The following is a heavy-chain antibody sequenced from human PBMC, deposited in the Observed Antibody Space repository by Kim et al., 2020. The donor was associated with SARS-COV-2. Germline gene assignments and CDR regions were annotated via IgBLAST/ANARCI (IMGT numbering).Heavy chain of an antibody. D-gene: IGHD3-9*01. CDR2: IKSKTDGGTT. CDR1: GFTFSNSW. J-gene: IGHJ4*02. CDR3: TTDPNSITIFWAPDY. V-gene: IGHV3-15*01. Sequence: GGSLRLSCAASGFTFSNSWMSWVRQAPGKGLEWVGRIKSKTDGGTTDYAAPVKGRFTISRDDSKNTLYLQMNSLKTEDTAVYYCTTDPNSITIFWAPDYWGQGTLVTVSS.